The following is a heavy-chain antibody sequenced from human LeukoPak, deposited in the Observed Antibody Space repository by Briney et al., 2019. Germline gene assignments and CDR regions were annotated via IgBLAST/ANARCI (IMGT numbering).Heavy chain of an antibody. V-gene: IGHV3-30*04. Sequence: GGSLRLSCAASGFTFSSYAMHWVRQAPGKGLEWVAVISYDGSNKYYADSVEGRFTISRDNSKNTLYLQMNSLRVEDTAVYYCARDHNYGSDYWGQGTLVTVSS. CDR1: GFTFSSYA. J-gene: IGHJ4*02. CDR3: ARDHNYGSDY. D-gene: IGHD5-18*01. CDR2: ISYDGSNK.